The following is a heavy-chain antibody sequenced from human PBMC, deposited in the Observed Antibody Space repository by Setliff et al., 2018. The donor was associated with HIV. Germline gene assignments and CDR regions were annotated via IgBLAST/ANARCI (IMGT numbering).Heavy chain of an antibody. CDR2: ISYTGPG. J-gene: IGHJ3*02. Sequence: PSETLSLTCTVSGGSISSYYWSWIRQPPGKGLEWIGCISYTGPGSYNPSLKGRVLISRDTSKNQFALEVSPVTAADTAVYFCARPDPVESDALDIWGQGTVVTVSS. CDR3: ARPDPVESDALDI. V-gene: IGHV4-59*06. CDR1: GGSISSYY.